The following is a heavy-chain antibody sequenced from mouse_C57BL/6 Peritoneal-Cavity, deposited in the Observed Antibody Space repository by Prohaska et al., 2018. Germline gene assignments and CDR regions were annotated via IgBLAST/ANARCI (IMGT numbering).Heavy chain of an antibody. CDR3: MRYGNYWYFDV. CDR2: INSDGSAI. CDR1: GLTFRCFS. V-gene: IGHV11-2*01. D-gene: IGHD2-1*01. Sequence: VQLLETGGGLVQPGGSRGLSCECSGLTFRCFSMSWVRQIPGKTLEWIGDINSDGSAINYAPSIKDRFTIFRDKDKSTLYLQMSNVRSEDTATYFCMRYGNYWYFDVWGTGTTVTVSS. J-gene: IGHJ1*03.